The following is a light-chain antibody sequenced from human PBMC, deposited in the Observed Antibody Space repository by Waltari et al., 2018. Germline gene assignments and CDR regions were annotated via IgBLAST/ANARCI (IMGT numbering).Light chain of an antibody. V-gene: IGKV4-1*01. Sequence: DIVMTQSPDSLAVSLGERATINCQPSQSVLYSSNNKNYLAWYQQKPGQPPKLLIYWASTRESGVPDRFSGSGSGTDFTLTISSLQAEDVAVYYCQQYYSTPLTFGGGTKVEIK. CDR2: WAS. CDR3: QQYYSTPLT. CDR1: QSVLYSSNNKNY. J-gene: IGKJ4*01.